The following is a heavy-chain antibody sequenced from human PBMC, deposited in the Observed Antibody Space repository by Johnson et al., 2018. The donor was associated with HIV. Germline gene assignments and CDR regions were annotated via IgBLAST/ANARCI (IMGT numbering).Heavy chain of an antibody. D-gene: IGHD6-6*01. CDR3: ARDRHSSSFDAFDI. Sequence: VQLVESGGGLVQPGGSLRLSCAASGFTVGSKYMIWVRLAPGEGLEWVSVIYSGGSTYYADSVKGRFTISRDNSKNTLYLQMNSLRAEDTAVYYCARDRHSSSFDAFDIWGQGTMVTVSS. J-gene: IGHJ3*02. CDR2: IYSGGST. CDR1: GFTVGSKY. V-gene: IGHV3-66*01.